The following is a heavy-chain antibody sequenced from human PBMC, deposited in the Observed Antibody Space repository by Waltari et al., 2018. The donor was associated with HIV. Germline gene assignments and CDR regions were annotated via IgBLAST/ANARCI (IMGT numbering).Heavy chain of an antibody. CDR3: ARDSRYAVTFDY. Sequence: QVQLVQSGAEVKKPGASVKISCKASGYFFTGYYIPWVRQAPGQGLEWIGIINPDGGSTDYAQKFQGRVTMTRDTSTSTVYMELSSLRSEDMALYYCARDSRYAVTFDYWGQGTLVTVSS. CDR2: INPDGGST. D-gene: IGHD2-2*01. V-gene: IGHV1-46*03. J-gene: IGHJ4*02. CDR1: GYFFTGYY.